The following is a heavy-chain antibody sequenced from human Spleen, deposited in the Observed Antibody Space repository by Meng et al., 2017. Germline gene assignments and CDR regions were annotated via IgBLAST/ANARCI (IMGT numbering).Heavy chain of an antibody. Sequence: GSLRLSCAVYGGSFSAYYWSWIRQPPGKGLEWIGEINHSGSTNYNPSLKSRVTISVDTSKNQYSLKLRSLTAADTGVYFCARGPFRYFDWGQGTLVTVSS. D-gene: IGHD3-9*01. CDR1: GGSFSAYY. J-gene: IGHJ4*02. CDR2: INHSGST. CDR3: ARGPFRYFD. V-gene: IGHV4-34*01.